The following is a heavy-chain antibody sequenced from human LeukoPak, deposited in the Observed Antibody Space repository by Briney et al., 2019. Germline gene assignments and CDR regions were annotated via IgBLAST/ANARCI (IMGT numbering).Heavy chain of an antibody. Sequence: SETLSLTCAAYGGSFSGYYWSWIRQPPGKGLEWIGEINHSGSTNYNPSLKSRVTISVDTSKNQFSLKLSSVTAADTAVYYCARRRRSGWPHAFDIWGQGTMVTVSS. V-gene: IGHV4-34*01. CDR2: INHSGST. CDR3: ARRRRSGWPHAFDI. D-gene: IGHD5-24*01. CDR1: GGSFSGYY. J-gene: IGHJ3*02.